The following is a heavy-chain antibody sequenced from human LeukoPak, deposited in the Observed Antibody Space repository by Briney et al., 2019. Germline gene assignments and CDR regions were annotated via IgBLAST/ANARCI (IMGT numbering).Heavy chain of an antibody. J-gene: IGHJ6*02. CDR3: ARTRRTYHASGDYYFNYGMDV. CDR1: GDSVSSNSAA. V-gene: IGHV6-1*01. D-gene: IGHD3-10*01. CDR2: TYYRSRWYY. Sequence: SQTLSLTCAISGDSVSSNSAAWNWLRKSPSRGLEWLGRTYYRSRWYYDYAVSVKSRISVNPDTSKNQFSLQLDSVTPDDTAVYYCARTRRTYHASGDYYFNYGMDVWGQGTTVTVSS.